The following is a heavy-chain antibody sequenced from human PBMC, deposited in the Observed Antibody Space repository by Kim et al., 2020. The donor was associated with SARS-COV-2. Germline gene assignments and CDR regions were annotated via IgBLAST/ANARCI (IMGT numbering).Heavy chain of an antibody. Sequence: DSVKGRFTIPRDNAKNSLYLQMNSLRDEDKAVYYCARGEREYSRSLVIDYWGQGTLVTVSS. CDR3: ARGEREYSRSLVIDY. J-gene: IGHJ4*02. V-gene: IGHV3-48*02. D-gene: IGHD6-6*01.